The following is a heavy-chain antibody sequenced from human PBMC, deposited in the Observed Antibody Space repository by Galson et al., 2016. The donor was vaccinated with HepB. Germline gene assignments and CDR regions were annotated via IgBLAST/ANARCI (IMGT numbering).Heavy chain of an antibody. J-gene: IGHJ6*02. D-gene: IGHD3-22*01. Sequence: SLRLSCAASGFSFNTYWMHWVRQAPGKGLVWVSRINTVGSNTNYADSVKGRFTISRDNAKNTLYLQMNSLRAEDTGVYYCASRYYYDISGRRDYYYYYGFDFWGQGTTVTVSS. V-gene: IGHV3-74*01. CDR2: INTVGSNT. CDR3: ASRYYYDISGRRDYYYYYGFDF. CDR1: GFSFNTYW.